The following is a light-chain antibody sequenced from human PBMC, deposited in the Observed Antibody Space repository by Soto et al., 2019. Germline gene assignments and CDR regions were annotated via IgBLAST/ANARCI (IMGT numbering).Light chain of an antibody. CDR1: QSVSSSY. Sequence: EMVLTQSPGTLPLSPGERATLSCMASQSVSSSYLAWYQQKPGQAPRLLIYGASSRATGIPDRFSGSGSGTDFTLTISRLEPEDFAVYYCQQYGSSPWTFGRGTKVDIK. CDR2: GAS. CDR3: QQYGSSPWT. V-gene: IGKV3-20*01. J-gene: IGKJ1*01.